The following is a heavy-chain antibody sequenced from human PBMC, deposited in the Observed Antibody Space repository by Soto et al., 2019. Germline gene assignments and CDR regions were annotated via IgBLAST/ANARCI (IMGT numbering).Heavy chain of an antibody. Sequence: ASVKVSFKSSGGTFSSYLINWVRQAPVQWLEWVGGIVPIRRTADYAQTFQGRVIITADESARTSYMELRSLRSQDAAVYYCVRDSGAKLSSSWGQGTLVTVSS. CDR1: GGTFSSYL. CDR2: IVPIRRTA. V-gene: IGHV1-69*13. J-gene: IGHJ4*02. D-gene: IGHD6-13*01. CDR3: VRDSGAKLSSS.